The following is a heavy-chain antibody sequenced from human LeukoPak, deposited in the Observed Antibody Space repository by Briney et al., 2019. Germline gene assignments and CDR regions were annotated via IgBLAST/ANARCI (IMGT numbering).Heavy chain of an antibody. CDR1: GGSISSYY. D-gene: IGHD3-10*01. Sequence: SETLSLTCTVSGGSISSYYWSWIRQPAGKGLEWIGRIYTSGSTNYNPSLKSRVTMSVDTSKNQFSLKLSSVTAADTAVCYCARDRPFYYGSGMVPYYGMDVWGQGTTVTVSS. J-gene: IGHJ6*02. V-gene: IGHV4-4*07. CDR3: ARDRPFYYGSGMVPYYGMDV. CDR2: IYTSGST.